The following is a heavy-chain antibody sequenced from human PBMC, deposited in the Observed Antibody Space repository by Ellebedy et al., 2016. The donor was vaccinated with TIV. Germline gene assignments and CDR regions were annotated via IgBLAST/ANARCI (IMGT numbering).Heavy chain of an antibody. V-gene: IGHV3-7*04. D-gene: IGHD4-23*01. Sequence: ESLKISCVSPGLDLRNYWMSWVCQAPGKGLAWVATIKGDASEEYYLDSVKGRFTISRDNLKRSLYLQVNSLRVEDTAVYFCARADGNWLDPWGQGTLVTVAS. CDR1: GLDLRNYW. CDR3: ARADGNWLDP. CDR2: IKGDASEE. J-gene: IGHJ5*02.